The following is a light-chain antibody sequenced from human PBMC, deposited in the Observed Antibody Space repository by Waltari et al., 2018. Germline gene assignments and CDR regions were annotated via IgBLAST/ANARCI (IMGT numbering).Light chain of an antibody. CDR1: SSNIGSHT. Sequence: QSVLTQPPSASGTPGQRVTIPCSGSSSNIGSHTVNWYQQLPGTAPKLLIYSNYQRPSGVPDRFSGSRSGTSASLAISGLQSEDEADYYCAAWDDGLSGRPWVFGGGTKLTVL. CDR3: AAWDDGLSGRPWV. CDR2: SNY. V-gene: IGLV1-44*01. J-gene: IGLJ3*02.